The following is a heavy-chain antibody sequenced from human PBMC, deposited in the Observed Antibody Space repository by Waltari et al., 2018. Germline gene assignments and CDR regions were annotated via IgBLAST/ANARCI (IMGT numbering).Heavy chain of an antibody. CDR3: ARGGSSGWYAY. D-gene: IGHD6-19*01. V-gene: IGHV3-30*01. CDR2: ISYDGSNK. CDR1: GFTFSSYA. Sequence: QVQLVESGGGVVQPGRSLRLSCAASGFTFSSYAMHWVRQAPGKGLEWVAVISYDGSNKDYADSVKGRVTISRDNSKNTLYLQMNSLRAEDTAVYYCARGGSSGWYAYWGQGTLVTVSS. J-gene: IGHJ4*02.